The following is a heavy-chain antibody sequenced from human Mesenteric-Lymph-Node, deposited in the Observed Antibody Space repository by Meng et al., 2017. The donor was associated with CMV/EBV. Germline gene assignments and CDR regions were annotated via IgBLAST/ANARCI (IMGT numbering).Heavy chain of an antibody. CDR3: AKEITVTTPYYYYGMDV. CDR2: ISSSSSYI. CDR1: GFTFSSYS. D-gene: IGHD4-17*01. Sequence: GESLKISCAASGFTFSSYSMNWVRQAPGKGLEWVSSISSSSSYIYYADSVKGRFTISRDNSKNTLYLQMNSLRAEDTAVYYCAKEITVTTPYYYYGMDVWGQGTTVTVSS. V-gene: IGHV3-21*01. J-gene: IGHJ6*02.